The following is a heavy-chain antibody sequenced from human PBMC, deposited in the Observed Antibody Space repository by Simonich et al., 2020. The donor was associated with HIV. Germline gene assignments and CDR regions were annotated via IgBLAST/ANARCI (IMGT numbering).Heavy chain of an antibody. CDR3: ARLTAGGLGEYFQH. Sequence: QVQLQQWGAGLLKPSETLSLTCAVYGGSFSGDYWSWIRQPPGKGLVWMGENNHSGSTNYNPSLKSRVTISVDTSKNQFSRKLSSVTAADTAVYYCARLTAGGLGEYFQHWGQGTLVTVSS. CDR2: NNHSGST. J-gene: IGHJ1*01. V-gene: IGHV4-34*01. D-gene: IGHD6-13*01. CDR1: GGSFSGDY.